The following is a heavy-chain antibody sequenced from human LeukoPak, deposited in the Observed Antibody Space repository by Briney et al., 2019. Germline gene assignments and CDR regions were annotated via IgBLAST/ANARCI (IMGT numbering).Heavy chain of an antibody. V-gene: IGHV3-11*04. D-gene: IGHD3-16*01. Sequence: TGGSLRLSCAASGFTVSDYYMARIRQAPGKGLDWVSYISFSGSTIYYADSVKGRFIISRDTAKNSLYLQMNSLRAEDTAVYYCVRGMGGGVSNFDYWGQGTLVTVSS. CDR2: ISFSGSTI. J-gene: IGHJ4*02. CDR1: GFTVSDYY. CDR3: VRGMGGGVSNFDY.